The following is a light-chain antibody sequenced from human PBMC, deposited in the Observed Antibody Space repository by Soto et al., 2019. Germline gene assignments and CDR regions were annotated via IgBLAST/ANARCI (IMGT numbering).Light chain of an antibody. Sequence: QSVLTQPASVSGSLGQSITISCTGTSSDIGGYKYVSWYQQHPGKAPKLIIFEVSNRPSGGSDRFSGSNSGNTASLTISGLQAEDEADYYCTSYSRYRVLVFGGGTKVTVL. J-gene: IGLJ3*02. V-gene: IGLV2-14*01. CDR1: SSDIGGYKY. CDR3: TSYSRYRVLV. CDR2: EVS.